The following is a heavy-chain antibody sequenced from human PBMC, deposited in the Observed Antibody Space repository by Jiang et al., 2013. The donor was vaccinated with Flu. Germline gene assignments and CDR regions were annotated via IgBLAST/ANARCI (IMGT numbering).Heavy chain of an antibody. CDR2: IYGAGNT. Sequence: QLLESGEAWSSLGIPETSCAVSGFSVSSNHVSWVRQAPGKGLECVSVIYGAGNTYYADSVKGRFSISRDNSKNTVFLQMNSLRAEGTAVYYCMAFGDFSYWGQGSLVTVSS. V-gene: IGHV3-66*01. D-gene: IGHD4-17*01. CDR3: MAFGDFSY. J-gene: IGHJ4*02. CDR1: GFSVSSNH.